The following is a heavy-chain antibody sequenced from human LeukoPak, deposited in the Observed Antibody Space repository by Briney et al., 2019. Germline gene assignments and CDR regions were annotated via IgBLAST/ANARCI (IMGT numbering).Heavy chain of an antibody. D-gene: IGHD2-15*01. V-gene: IGHV4-39*01. CDR1: GGPISSSNYY. CDR2: IYYNGSI. Sequence: SETLSLTCTVSGGPISSSNYYWRWIRQPPGKGLEWIGSIYYNGSIYYNQSLKSPVTISVDTSKNQSSLKSTPVTAADTAVYYCARQRGYCSGGSCYRMFDYWGQGTLVTVSS. CDR3: ARQRGYCSGGSCYRMFDY. J-gene: IGHJ4*02.